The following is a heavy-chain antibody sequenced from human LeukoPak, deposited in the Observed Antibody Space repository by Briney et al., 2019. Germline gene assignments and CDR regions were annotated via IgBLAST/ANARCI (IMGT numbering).Heavy chain of an antibody. CDR1: GGSISSGSYY. CDR3: ARERIKYCSSTSCYDVRYYYYMDV. Sequence: SETLSLTCTVSGGSISSGSYYWSWIRQPAGKGLEWIGRIYTSGSTNYNPSLKSRVTISVDTSKNQFSLKLSSVTAADTAVYYCARERIKYCSSTSCYDVRYYYYMDVWGKGTTVTVSS. J-gene: IGHJ6*03. V-gene: IGHV4-61*02. D-gene: IGHD2-2*01. CDR2: IYTSGST.